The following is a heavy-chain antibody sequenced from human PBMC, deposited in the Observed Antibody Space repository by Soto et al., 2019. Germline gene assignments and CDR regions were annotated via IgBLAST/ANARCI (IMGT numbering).Heavy chain of an antibody. Sequence: QVQLVQSGAEVKKPGASVKVSCKASGYTFTSYGISWVRQAPGQGLEWLGWISAYNGNTNYAQKLQGRVTMTTDTSTSTAYMELRCLRSDDTAVYYCARDYDILTGPPGGMDVWGQGTTVTVSS. J-gene: IGHJ6*02. CDR1: GYTFTSYG. V-gene: IGHV1-18*01. CDR2: ISAYNGNT. CDR3: ARDYDILTGPPGGMDV. D-gene: IGHD3-9*01.